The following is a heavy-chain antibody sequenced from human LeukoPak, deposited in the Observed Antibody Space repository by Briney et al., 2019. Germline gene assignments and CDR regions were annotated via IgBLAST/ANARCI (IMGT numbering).Heavy chain of an antibody. CDR1: GFTFSSYE. Sequence: PGGSLRLSCAASGFTFSSYEMNWIRQAPGKGLEWVSYISSTGTTIYYADSVKGRFTISGDNAKNSLYLQMNSLRAEDTAVYYCAREGIGRYYYYYYMDVWGKGTTVTISS. CDR2: ISSTGTTI. CDR3: AREGIGRYYYYYYMDV. D-gene: IGHD1-1*01. V-gene: IGHV3-48*03. J-gene: IGHJ6*03.